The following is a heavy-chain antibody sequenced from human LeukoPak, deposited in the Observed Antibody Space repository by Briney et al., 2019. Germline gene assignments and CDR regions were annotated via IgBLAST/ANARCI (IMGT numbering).Heavy chain of an antibody. Sequence: PSETLSLTCTVSGGSISSYYWSWIRQPPGKGLEWIGYIYYSGSTNYNPSLKSRVTISVDTSKNQFSLKLSSVTAADTAVYYCARDMGSGYYRRLHLNAFDIWGQGTMVTVSS. J-gene: IGHJ3*02. CDR3: ARDMGSGYYRRLHLNAFDI. CDR1: GGSISSYY. V-gene: IGHV4-59*01. CDR2: IYYSGST. D-gene: IGHD3-22*01.